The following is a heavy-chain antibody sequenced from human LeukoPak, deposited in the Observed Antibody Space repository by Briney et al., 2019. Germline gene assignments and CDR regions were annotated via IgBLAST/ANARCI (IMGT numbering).Heavy chain of an antibody. CDR1: GFTFSSYS. Sequence: PGGSLRLSCAASGFTFSSYSMNWVRQAPGKGLEWISYISLSSSTIYYADSVKGRFTISRDNSKNTLYLQMNSLRAEDTAVYYCARERSVVAATPHDAFDVWGQGTMVTVSS. CDR2: ISLSSSTI. V-gene: IGHV3-48*01. CDR3: ARERSVVAATPHDAFDV. D-gene: IGHD2-15*01. J-gene: IGHJ3*01.